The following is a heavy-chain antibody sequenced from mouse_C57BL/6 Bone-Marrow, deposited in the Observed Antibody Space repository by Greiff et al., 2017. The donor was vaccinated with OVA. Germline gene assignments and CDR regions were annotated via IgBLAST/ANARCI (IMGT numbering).Heavy chain of an antibody. CDR3: ARDSLYDRNWYFDV. CDR1: GYTFTSYW. D-gene: IGHD2-12*01. Sequence: QVQLQQPGAELVKPGASVQMSCKASGYTFTSYWITWVKQRPGQGLEWIGDIYPGSGSTNYNEKFKSKATLTVDTSSSTAYMQLSSLTSEDSAVYYCARDSLYDRNWYFDVWGTGTTVTVSS. CDR2: IYPGSGST. V-gene: IGHV1-55*01. J-gene: IGHJ1*03.